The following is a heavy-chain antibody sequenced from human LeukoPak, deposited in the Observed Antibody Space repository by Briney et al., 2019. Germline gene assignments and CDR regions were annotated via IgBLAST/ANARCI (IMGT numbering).Heavy chain of an antibody. V-gene: IGHV1-46*01. Sequence: GSSVKVSCKASGHTFTSYYMHWVRQAPGQGLEWMGIINPSGGSTSYAQKFQGRVTMTRDTSTSTVYMELSSLRSEDTAVYYCARERYSGYAAFDPWGQGTLVTVSS. CDR3: ARERYSGYAAFDP. J-gene: IGHJ5*02. D-gene: IGHD5-12*01. CDR1: GHTFTSYY. CDR2: INPSGGST.